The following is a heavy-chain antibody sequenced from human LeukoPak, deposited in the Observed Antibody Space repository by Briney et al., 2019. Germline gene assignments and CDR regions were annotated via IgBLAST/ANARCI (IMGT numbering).Heavy chain of an antibody. CDR1: GFTFSSYS. Sequence: GGSLRLSCAASGFTFSSYSMNWVRQAPGKGLEWVSYISSSSSTIYYADSVKGRFTISRDNAKNSLYLQMNSLRAEDTAVYYCARAATDESFDYWGQGTLVTVSS. D-gene: IGHD2-15*01. CDR3: ARAATDESFDY. J-gene: IGHJ4*02. CDR2: ISSSSSTI. V-gene: IGHV3-48*04.